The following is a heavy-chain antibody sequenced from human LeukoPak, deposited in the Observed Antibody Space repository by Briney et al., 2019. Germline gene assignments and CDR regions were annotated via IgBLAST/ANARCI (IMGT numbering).Heavy chain of an antibody. CDR1: GFTFSSYS. CDR3: ARDPSSVVAGSDY. Sequence: GGSLRLSCAASGFTFSSYSMNWVRQAPGKGLEWVSSISSSSSYIYYADSVKGRFTISRDNAKNSLYLQMNSLRAEDTAVYYCARDPSSVVAGSDYWGQGTLVTVSS. J-gene: IGHJ4*02. CDR2: ISSSSSYI. D-gene: IGHD2-15*01. V-gene: IGHV3-21*01.